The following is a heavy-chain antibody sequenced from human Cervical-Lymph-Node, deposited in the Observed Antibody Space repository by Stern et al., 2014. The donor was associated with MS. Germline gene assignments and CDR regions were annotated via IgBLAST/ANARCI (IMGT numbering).Heavy chain of an antibody. D-gene: IGHD3-22*01. CDR2: IYPGDSDT. J-gene: IGHJ2*01. CDR3: ARFTTGSYYYFDL. CDR1: GYSFSSYW. V-gene: IGHV5-51*01. Sequence: EVQLVESGAEMKKPGESLKISCKGSGYSFSSYWIGWGRQMPGKGLEWMGIIYPGDSDTRYSPSFQGQFTISADKSIRTAYLQWSSLKASDTAMYYCARFTTGSYYYFDLWGRGTLVTVSS.